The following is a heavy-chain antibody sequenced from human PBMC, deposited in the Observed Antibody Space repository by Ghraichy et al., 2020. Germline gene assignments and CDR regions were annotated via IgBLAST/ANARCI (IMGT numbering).Heavy chain of an antibody. J-gene: IGHJ5*02. CDR3: ARRGRHGPRGIAAPWFDP. CDR1: GYSFTSYW. Sequence: GESLNISCKGSGYSFTSYWIGWVRQMPGKGLEWMGIIYPGDSDTRYSPSFQGQVTISADKSISTAYLQWSSLKASDTAMYYCARRGRHGPRGIAAPWFDPWGQGTLVTVSS. V-gene: IGHV5-51*01. D-gene: IGHD6-6*01. CDR2: IYPGDSDT.